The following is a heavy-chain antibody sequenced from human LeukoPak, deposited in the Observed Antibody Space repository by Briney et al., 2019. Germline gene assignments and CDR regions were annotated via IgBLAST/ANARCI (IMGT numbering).Heavy chain of an antibody. Sequence: ASVKVSCKASGGTFSSYAISWVRQAPGQGLEWMGRIIPILGIANYAQKFQGRVTITADKSTSTAYMELSSLRSEDTAVYYCARASYYDFWSGPYPPNWFDPWGQGTLVTVSS. CDR1: GGTFSSYA. D-gene: IGHD3-3*01. CDR2: IIPILGIA. V-gene: IGHV1-69*04. CDR3: ARASYYDFWSGPYPPNWFDP. J-gene: IGHJ5*02.